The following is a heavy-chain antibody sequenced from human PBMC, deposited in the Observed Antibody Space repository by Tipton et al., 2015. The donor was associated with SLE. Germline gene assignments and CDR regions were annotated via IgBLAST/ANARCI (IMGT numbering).Heavy chain of an antibody. V-gene: IGHV6-1*01. J-gene: IGHJ6*03. CDR2: TYYRSKWYN. D-gene: IGHD2-2*01. Sequence: GLVKPSQTLSLTCAISGDSVSSNSAAWNWIRQSPSRGLEWLGRTYYRSKWYNDYAVSVKSRITINPDTSKNQFSLQPNSVTPEDTAVYYCARVGSSTGDYYYYYYMDVWGKGTTVTVSS. CDR3: ARVGSSTGDYYYYYYMDV. CDR1: GDSVSSNSAA.